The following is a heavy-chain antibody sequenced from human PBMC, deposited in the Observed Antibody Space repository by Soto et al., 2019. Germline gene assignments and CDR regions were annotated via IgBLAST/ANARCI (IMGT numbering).Heavy chain of an antibody. CDR1: GFTFSSYS. J-gene: IGHJ6*02. Sequence: PGGSLRLSCAASGFTFSSYSMSWVRQAPGKGLEWISYISSSSAIIYYADSVKGRFTISRDNAQKSLSLQMNSLRDEDTAVYYCARDGGARSGYSSDHYYSYGMDVWGQGTTVTVSS. CDR2: ISSSSAII. CDR3: ARDGGARSGYSSDHYYSYGMDV. D-gene: IGHD3-3*01. V-gene: IGHV3-48*02.